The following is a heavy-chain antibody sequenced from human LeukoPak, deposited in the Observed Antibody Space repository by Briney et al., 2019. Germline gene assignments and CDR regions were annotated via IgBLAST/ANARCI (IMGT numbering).Heavy chain of an antibody. CDR3: ARDGHFVVVVTATFDY. CDR2: ISYDGSNK. D-gene: IGHD2-21*02. CDR1: GFTFSSYA. J-gene: IGHJ4*02. V-gene: IGHV3-30-3*01. Sequence: PGGSLRLSCSASGFTFSSYAMHWVRQAPGKGLKWVAVISYDGSNKYYADSVKGRFTISRDNSKNTLYLQMNSLRAEDTAVYYCARDGHFVVVVTATFDYWGQGTLVTVSS.